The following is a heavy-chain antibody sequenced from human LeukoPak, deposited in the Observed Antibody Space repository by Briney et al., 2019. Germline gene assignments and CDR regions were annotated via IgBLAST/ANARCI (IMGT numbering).Heavy chain of an antibody. V-gene: IGHV4-59*12. CDR3: ARARGYSYGIFDY. CDR2: IYYSGST. D-gene: IGHD5-18*01. CDR1: GGSIKNYY. Sequence: SETLSLTCTVSGGSIKNYYWTWIRQPPGKGLEWIGYIYYSGSTGSNPSLKSRVTISVDTSKNQFSLKLSSVTAADTAVYYCARARGYSYGIFDYWGQGTLVTVSS. J-gene: IGHJ4*02.